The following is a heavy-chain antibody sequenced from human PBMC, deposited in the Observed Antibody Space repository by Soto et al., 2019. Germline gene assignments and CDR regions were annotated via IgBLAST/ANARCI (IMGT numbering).Heavy chain of an antibody. J-gene: IGHJ4*02. D-gene: IGHD6-13*01. CDR1: GFTFSTYT. V-gene: IGHV3-23*01. CDR2: ISGSGDHT. Sequence: EVQLLESGGGLVQPGGSMRLSCAASGFTFSTYTTTWLRQAPGKGLEWVSSISGSGDHTYYADSVKGRLIVSRDNSKNTLYLQMNNLRAEDTALYYCAKDGTYSSSWPYYFDHWGQGTLVTVSS. CDR3: AKDGTYSSSWPYYFDH.